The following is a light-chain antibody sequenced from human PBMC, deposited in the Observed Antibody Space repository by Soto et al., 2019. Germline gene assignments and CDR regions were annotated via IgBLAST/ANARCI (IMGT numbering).Light chain of an antibody. J-gene: IGKJ1*01. Sequence: EIVLTQSPGTLSLSPGETATLSCRASQTVNSDYLAWFQQRPGQAPRLLIFATSRRATDIPDRFSGSGSGTDFTLAIRRLEPEDFAVYYCHQFRYSPRKFGQGTKV. CDR2: ATS. V-gene: IGKV3-20*01. CDR1: QTVNSDY. CDR3: HQFRYSPRK.